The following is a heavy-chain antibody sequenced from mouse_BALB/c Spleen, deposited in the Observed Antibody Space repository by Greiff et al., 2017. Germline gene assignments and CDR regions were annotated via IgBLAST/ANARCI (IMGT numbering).Heavy chain of an antibody. J-gene: IGHJ4*01. CDR2: INPSNGRT. D-gene: IGHD3-1*01. CDR3: ARGGGSGWDAMDY. Sequence: QVQLQQSGAELVKPGASVKLSCKASGYTFTSYWMHWVKQRPGQGLEWIGEINPSNGRTNYNEKFKSKATLTVDKSSSTAYMQLSSLTSEDSAVYYCARGGGSGWDAMDYWGQGTSVTVSS. CDR1: GYTFTSYW. V-gene: IGHV1S81*02.